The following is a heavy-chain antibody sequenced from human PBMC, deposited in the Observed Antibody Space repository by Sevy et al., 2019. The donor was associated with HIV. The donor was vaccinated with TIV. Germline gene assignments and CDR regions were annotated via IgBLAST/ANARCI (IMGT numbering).Heavy chain of an antibody. CDR2: MYDSGST. J-gene: IGHJ4*02. CDR1: GVSFPGSPYY. V-gene: IGHV4-30-4*01. CDR3: AIRPDTILRGGFDR. D-gene: IGHD5-18*01. Sequence: SETLSLTCSVSGVSFPGSPYYWSWIRQAPGKGLEWIGYMYDSGSTFYNPSLESRVIMSVDKSKTQFSLRLSSVTAADTAVYYSAIRPDTILRGGFDRWGQGTLVTVSS.